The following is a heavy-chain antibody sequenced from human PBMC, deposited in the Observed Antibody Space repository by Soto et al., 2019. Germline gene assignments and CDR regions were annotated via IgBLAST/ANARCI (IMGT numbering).Heavy chain of an antibody. Sequence: QVQVVQSGAEEKKPGASVKVSCRASGYTFTNYAIHWVCQAPGQRLEWMGWISPGNGNTKYSQKFQGRVTITGDTYASTAYMELSRRRSEDTAVYYCARMGDGMDVWGQGPTVTVSS. V-gene: IGHV1-3*05. CDR2: ISPGNGNT. J-gene: IGHJ6*02. D-gene: IGHD1-26*01. CDR3: ARMGDGMDV. CDR1: GYTFTNYA.